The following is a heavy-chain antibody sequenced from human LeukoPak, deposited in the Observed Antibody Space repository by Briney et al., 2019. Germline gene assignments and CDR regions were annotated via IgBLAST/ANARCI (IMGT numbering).Heavy chain of an antibody. Sequence: GGSLRLSCAASGFTFSSYLMSWVRQAPGKGLEWVANIKQDGSEKYYVDSVKGRFTISRDNAKNSLYLQMNSLRAEDTAVHYCAREASIAAAGTDAFDIWGQGTMVTVSS. J-gene: IGHJ3*02. V-gene: IGHV3-7*01. CDR1: GFTFSSYL. CDR2: IKQDGSEK. CDR3: AREASIAAAGTDAFDI. D-gene: IGHD6-13*01.